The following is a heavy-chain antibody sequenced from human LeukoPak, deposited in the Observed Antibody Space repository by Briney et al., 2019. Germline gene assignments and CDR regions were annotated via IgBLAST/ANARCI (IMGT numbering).Heavy chain of an antibody. CDR1: SFTFSSYN. Sequence: GGSLRLSCAASSFTFSSYNMNWVRQAPGKGLEWVSYISSSGSTIYYADSVKGRFTISRDNAKNSLYLQMNSLRAEDTAVYYCARARGYYYDSSGYYYWGQGTLVTVSS. CDR2: ISSSGSTI. J-gene: IGHJ4*02. D-gene: IGHD3-22*01. CDR3: ARARGYYYDSSGYYY. V-gene: IGHV3-48*04.